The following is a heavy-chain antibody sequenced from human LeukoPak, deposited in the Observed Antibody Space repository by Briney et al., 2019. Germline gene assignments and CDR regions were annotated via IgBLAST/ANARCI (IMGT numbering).Heavy chain of an antibody. CDR2: INPSGAPT. CDR1: GYTFTNYY. V-gene: IGHV1-46*01. D-gene: IGHD1-26*01. Sequence: ASVKVSCKASGYTFTNYYIHWVRQAPGQGLEWMGIINPSGAPTSYAQKFQGRLIMTRDTSTSTVYMELSSLRAEDTAVYYCAREKSGTYFFDYWGQGTLVTVSS. CDR3: AREKSGTYFFDY. J-gene: IGHJ4*02.